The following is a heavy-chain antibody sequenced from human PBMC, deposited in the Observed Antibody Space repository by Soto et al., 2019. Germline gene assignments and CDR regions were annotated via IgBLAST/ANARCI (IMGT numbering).Heavy chain of an antibody. Sequence: SETLSLTCAVSGGSISSPNWWTWVRQPPGKGLEWIGEIYHSGNTNYNPSLKIRVTMSVDKSKNQFSLILKFVTAADTAVYYCAKASSGYNPWGQGTLVTVSS. V-gene: IGHV4-4*02. J-gene: IGHJ5*02. CDR2: IYHSGNT. CDR3: AKASSGYNP. D-gene: IGHD3-22*01. CDR1: GGSISSPNW.